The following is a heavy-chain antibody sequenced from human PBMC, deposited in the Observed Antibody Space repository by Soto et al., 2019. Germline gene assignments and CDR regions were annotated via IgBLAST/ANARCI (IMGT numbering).Heavy chain of an antibody. Sequence: PGQSLKISCKGSGYSFTNYWIGWVLQKPGKGLEWMGTIFPGDSDTRYSPSFQGQVTISADKSISTAYLQWSSLKASDTAMYYCATYLQGDSSGYYNWFDPWGQGTLVTVSS. CDR3: ATYLQGDSSGYYNWFDP. V-gene: IGHV5-51*01. CDR1: GYSFTNYW. D-gene: IGHD3-22*01. CDR2: IFPGDSDT. J-gene: IGHJ5*02.